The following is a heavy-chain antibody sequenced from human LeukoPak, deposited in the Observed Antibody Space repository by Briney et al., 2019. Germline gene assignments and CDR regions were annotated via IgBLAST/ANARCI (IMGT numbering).Heavy chain of an antibody. CDR3: ARDIDYGDYDSYYFDS. CDR1: GFTFSTYW. Sequence: GGSLRLSRAASGFTFSTYWMHWVRQAPGKGLEWVSCISSSSAYINYADSVQGRFTISRDNAKNSLYLQMNSLRAEDTAVYYCARDIDYGDYDSYYFDSWGLGTLVTVSS. V-gene: IGHV3-21*01. CDR2: ISSSSAYI. J-gene: IGHJ4*02. D-gene: IGHD4-17*01.